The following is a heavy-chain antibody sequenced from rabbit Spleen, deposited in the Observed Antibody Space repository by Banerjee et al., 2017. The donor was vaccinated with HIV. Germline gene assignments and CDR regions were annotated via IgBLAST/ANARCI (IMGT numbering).Heavy chain of an antibody. Sequence: QEQLEESGGDLVKPGASLTLTCIASGVSFSVSSYMCWVRQAPGKGLELIGTIYAGNTGTIDYASWAKGRFTVSKTSSTTVTLQMTSLTVADTATYFCARDLTGVIGWNFNWWGQGSLVTGS. J-gene: IGHJ4*01. CDR2: IYAGNTGTI. V-gene: IGHV1S45*01. D-gene: IGHD1-1*01. CDR1: GVSFSVSSY. CDR3: ARDLTGVIGWNFNW.